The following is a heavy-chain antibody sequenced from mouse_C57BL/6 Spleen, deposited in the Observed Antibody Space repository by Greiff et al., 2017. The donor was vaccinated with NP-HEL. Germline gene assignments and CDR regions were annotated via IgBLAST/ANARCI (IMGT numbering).Heavy chain of an antibody. CDR3: ARGDYDVVWYFEV. CDR2: ISSGSSSL. D-gene: IGHD2-4*01. Sequence: EVQRVESGGGLVKPGGSLKLSCAASGFTFSDYGMHWVRQAPETGLEWVAYISSGSSSLSYADTVKGRFTISRDNATNTLFLQMTSLRSEDTAMYYCARGDYDVVWYFEVWGTGTTVTVSS. J-gene: IGHJ1*03. CDR1: GFTFSDYG. V-gene: IGHV5-17*01.